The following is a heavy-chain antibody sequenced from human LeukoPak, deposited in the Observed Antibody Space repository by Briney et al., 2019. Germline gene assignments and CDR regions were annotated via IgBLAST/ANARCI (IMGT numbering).Heavy chain of an antibody. Sequence: PGGSLRLSCAASGFTFSTYTMHCVRQAPGKGLERVAVISYDGNNKYYADSVKGRFTISRDNSKNTLYLQMNSLRVDDTAVYYCARVRLASFYYGMDVWGQGTTVAVSS. CDR3: ARVRLASFYYGMDV. D-gene: IGHD3-9*01. V-gene: IGHV3-30-3*01. CDR1: GFTFSTYT. J-gene: IGHJ6*02. CDR2: ISYDGNNK.